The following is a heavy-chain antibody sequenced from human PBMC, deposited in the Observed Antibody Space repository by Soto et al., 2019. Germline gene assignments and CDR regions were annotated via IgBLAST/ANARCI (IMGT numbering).Heavy chain of an antibody. CDR2: IISSSSTI. Sequence: GGSLRLSCAASGFTFSSYSMNWVRQAPGKGLEWVSYIISSSSTIYYADSVKGRFTISRDNAKNSLYLQMNSLRAEDTAVYYCARDQGYSHYWGQGTLVTVSS. CDR3: ARDQGYSHY. V-gene: IGHV3-48*01. J-gene: IGHJ4*02. CDR1: GFTFSSYS. D-gene: IGHD5-18*01.